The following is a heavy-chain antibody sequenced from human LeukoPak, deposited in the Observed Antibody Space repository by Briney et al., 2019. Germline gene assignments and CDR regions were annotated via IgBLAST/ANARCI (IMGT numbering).Heavy chain of an antibody. Sequence: GGSLRLSCAASGFSFSSYGMHWVRHAPGKGLEWVAFIQYEGSYKYNEDSVKGRFTISRDNSENTMYLQMNSLRAEDTAVYYCAKNSRGTSDYWGQGTLVTVSS. CDR1: GFSFSSYG. CDR2: IQYEGSYK. CDR3: AKNSRGTSDY. D-gene: IGHD1-14*01. V-gene: IGHV3-30*02. J-gene: IGHJ4*02.